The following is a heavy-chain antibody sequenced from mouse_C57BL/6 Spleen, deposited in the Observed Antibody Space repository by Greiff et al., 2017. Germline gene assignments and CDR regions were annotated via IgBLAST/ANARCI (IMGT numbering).Heavy chain of an antibody. Sequence: VQLQQSGPELVKPGASVKISCKASGYSFTGYYMHWVKQSSEKSLEWIGEINPSTGGTSYNQKFKGKATLTVDKSSSTAYMQLKSLTSEDSAVYYCARGAYGTDAMDYWGQGTSVTVSS. CDR1: GYSFTGYY. V-gene: IGHV1-43*01. D-gene: IGHD1-1*01. CDR3: ARGAYGTDAMDY. J-gene: IGHJ4*01. CDR2: INPSTGGT.